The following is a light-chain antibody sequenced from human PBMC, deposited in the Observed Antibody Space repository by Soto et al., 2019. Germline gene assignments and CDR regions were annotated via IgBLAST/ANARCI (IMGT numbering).Light chain of an antibody. CDR1: RSNIGNNA. Sequence: QSVLTQTPSASGTPGQTVTISCSGSRSNIGNNAVSWYRQFPGTAPKLLIYNNNQRPSGVPDRFSGSKSGTSASLAISGLQSEDEADYYCATWDDSLNARGVFGGGTQLTVL. CDR3: ATWDDSLNARGV. J-gene: IGLJ7*01. CDR2: NNN. V-gene: IGLV1-44*01.